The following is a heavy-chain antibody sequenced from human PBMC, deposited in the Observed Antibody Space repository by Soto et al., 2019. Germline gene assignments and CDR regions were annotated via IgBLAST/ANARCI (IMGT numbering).Heavy chain of an antibody. CDR2: ISYDGSNK. CDR3: ARETYYDFWSGPDYGMDV. J-gene: IGHJ6*02. V-gene: IGHV3-30-3*01. Sequence: QVQLVESGGGVVQPGRSLRLSCAASGFTFSSYAMHWVRQAPGKGLEWVAVISYDGSNKYYADSVKGRFTNSRDNSKNTLYLQMHSLRAEDTAVYYCARETYYDFWSGPDYGMDVWGPGTAVTVAS. CDR1: GFTFSSYA. D-gene: IGHD3-3*01.